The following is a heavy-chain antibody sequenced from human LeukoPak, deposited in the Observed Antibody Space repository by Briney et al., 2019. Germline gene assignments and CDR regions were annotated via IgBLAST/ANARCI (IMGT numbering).Heavy chain of an antibody. Sequence: SETLSLTCTGSGGSISSYYWSWIRQPPGKGLEWIGYIYYSGSTNYNPSLKSRVTISVDTSKNQFSLKLSSVTAADTAVYYCARATTAMATRKYYYYMDVWGKGTTVTISS. CDR2: IYYSGST. CDR3: ARATTAMATRKYYYYMDV. V-gene: IGHV4-59*01. J-gene: IGHJ6*03. CDR1: GGSISSYY. D-gene: IGHD5-18*01.